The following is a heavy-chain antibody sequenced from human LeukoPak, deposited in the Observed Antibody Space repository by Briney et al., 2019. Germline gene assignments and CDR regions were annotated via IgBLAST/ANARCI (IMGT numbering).Heavy chain of an antibody. D-gene: IGHD3-16*01. CDR1: GGSIGNDY. CDR3: ARHRPGERRFDP. CDR2: INYSGST. V-gene: IGHV4-59*08. Sequence: PSETLSLTCAVSGGSIGNDYWSGIRQPPGKGLEWIAYINYSGSTNYNPSLESRVTISVDTSKNLFSLKFTSVTAADTAVYYCARHRPGERRFDPWGQGTLVTVSS. J-gene: IGHJ5*02.